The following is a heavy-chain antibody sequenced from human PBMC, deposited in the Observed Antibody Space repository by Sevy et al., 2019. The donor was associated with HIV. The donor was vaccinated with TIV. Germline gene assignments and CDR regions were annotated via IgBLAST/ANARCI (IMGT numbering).Heavy chain of an antibody. V-gene: IGHV3-11*06. D-gene: IGHD1-26*01. J-gene: IGHJ4*02. CDR2: ISSRRSYT. Sequence: GGSLRLSCAASGFTFSDYYMTWIRQAPGKGLEWISYISSRRSYTNYVDSVKGRFTISRDKAKNSLYLQMNSLRAEDAAVYYCARCRVVAADYYFDYWGRGTLVTVSS. CDR1: GFTFSDYY. CDR3: ARCRVVAADYYFDY.